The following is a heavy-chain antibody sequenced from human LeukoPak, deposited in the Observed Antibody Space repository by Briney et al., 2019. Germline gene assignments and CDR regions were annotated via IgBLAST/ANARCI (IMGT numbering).Heavy chain of an antibody. Sequence: NPSETLSLTCTVSGGSISSSNYYWGWLRRPPGRGLEWIGSIYYSGITYYNSSLKSRVTISVDTSKNQFSLQLNSVTPEDTAVYYCARATEIQLWRYYYYYYYMDVWGKGTTVTVSS. CDR1: GGSISSSNYY. D-gene: IGHD5-18*01. J-gene: IGHJ6*03. CDR3: ARATEIQLWRYYYYYYYMDV. CDR2: IYYSGIT. V-gene: IGHV4-39*01.